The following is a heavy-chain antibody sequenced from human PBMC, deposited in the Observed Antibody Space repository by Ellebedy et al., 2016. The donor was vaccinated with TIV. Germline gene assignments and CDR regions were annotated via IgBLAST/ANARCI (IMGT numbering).Heavy chain of an antibody. Sequence: GGSLRLSXGASGFTFSSHSMNWVRQAPGKGLEWVSYITSGSTTIYYADSVKGRFTISRDNAKNSLFLQMNSLRAEDTAVYYCATTYCSGGRCRFDYWGQGTLVTVSS. CDR2: ITSGSTTI. CDR1: GFTFSSHS. D-gene: IGHD2-15*01. V-gene: IGHV3-48*01. J-gene: IGHJ4*02. CDR3: ATTYCSGGRCRFDY.